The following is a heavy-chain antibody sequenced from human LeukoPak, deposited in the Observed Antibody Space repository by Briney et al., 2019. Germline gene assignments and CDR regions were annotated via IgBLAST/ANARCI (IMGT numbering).Heavy chain of an antibody. CDR1: GGSFSGYY. CDR2: INHSGST. V-gene: IGHV4-34*01. J-gene: IGHJ3*02. Sequence: SETLSLTCAVYGGSFSGYYWSWIRQPPGKGLEWIGEINHSGSTNYNPSLKSRVTISVDKSKNQFSLKLSSVTAADTAVYYCARYYYGSGSYYNDAFDIWGQGTMVTVSS. CDR3: ARYYYGSGSYYNDAFDI. D-gene: IGHD3-10*01.